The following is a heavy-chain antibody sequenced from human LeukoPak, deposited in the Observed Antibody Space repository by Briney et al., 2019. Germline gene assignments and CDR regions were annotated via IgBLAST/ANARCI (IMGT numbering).Heavy chain of an antibody. V-gene: IGHV3-11*01. J-gene: IGHJ4*02. Sequence: GGSLRLSCAASGSTFSDYYMAYIRQAPGKGLEWVSYISYTSSTVYYADSVKGRFTISRDNAKDSLYLQMNSLRAEDTAVYYCARASGYYPKKVYFDYWGQGTLVTVSS. D-gene: IGHD3-22*01. CDR1: GSTFSDYY. CDR3: ARASGYYPKKVYFDY. CDR2: ISYTSSTV.